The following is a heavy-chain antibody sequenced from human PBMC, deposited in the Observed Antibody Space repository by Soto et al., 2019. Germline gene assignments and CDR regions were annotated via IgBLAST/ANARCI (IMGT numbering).Heavy chain of an antibody. J-gene: IGHJ4*02. CDR2: ISGIGGST. D-gene: IGHD2-2*01. CDR3: AKDSGIVVVPGTFDY. Sequence: EVQLLESGGGLVQPGGSLRLSCAASGFTFSSYAMSWVRQAPGKGLEWVSAISGIGGSTYYADSVKGRFTISRDNSKNTLYLQMNSLRAEDTAVYYCAKDSGIVVVPGTFDYWGQGTLVTVSS. CDR1: GFTFSSYA. V-gene: IGHV3-23*01.